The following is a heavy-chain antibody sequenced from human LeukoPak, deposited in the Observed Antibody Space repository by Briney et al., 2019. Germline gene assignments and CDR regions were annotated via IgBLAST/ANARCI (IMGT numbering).Heavy chain of an antibody. J-gene: IGHJ4*02. CDR2: INHSGIT. D-gene: IGHD4-17*01. CDR1: GGSFSYYY. CDR3: ANPARDFADSGAITW. Sequence: SETLSLTCAVYGGSFSYYYWSWIRQPPGKGLEWIGEINHSGITNYNPPLKSRVTISADTSKNQFSLKLTSVTAADTAVYYCANPARDFADSGAITWWGQGTLVTVSS. V-gene: IGHV4-34*01.